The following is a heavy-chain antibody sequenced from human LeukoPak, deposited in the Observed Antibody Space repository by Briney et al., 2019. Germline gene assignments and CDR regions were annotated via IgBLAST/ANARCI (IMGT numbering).Heavy chain of an antibody. Sequence: GGSLRLSCAASGFTFSSYSMNWVRQAPGKGLEWVSYISPRGHSQHYADSVSGRFTISRDNAKNSLYLQMYSLRAEDTAVYYCARGWELLDSWGQGTLVTVSS. D-gene: IGHD1-26*01. V-gene: IGHV3-48*04. J-gene: IGHJ4*02. CDR2: ISPRGHSQ. CDR1: GFTFSSYS. CDR3: ARGWELLDS.